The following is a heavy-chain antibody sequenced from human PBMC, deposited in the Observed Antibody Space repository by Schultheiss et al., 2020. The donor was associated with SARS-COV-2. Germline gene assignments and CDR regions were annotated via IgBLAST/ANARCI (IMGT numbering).Heavy chain of an antibody. CDR1: GFTFSSYA. CDR2: ISGSGDGT. D-gene: IGHD3-3*01. V-gene: IGHV3-23*01. J-gene: IGHJ4*02. Sequence: GGSLRLSCAASGFTFSSYAMSWVRQAPGKGLEWVSGISGSGDGTYYADSVKGRFTISRDISKSALYLQMNSLRAEDTAVYYCAKAISDFWSGYSYWGQGTLVTVSS. CDR3: AKAISDFWSGYSY.